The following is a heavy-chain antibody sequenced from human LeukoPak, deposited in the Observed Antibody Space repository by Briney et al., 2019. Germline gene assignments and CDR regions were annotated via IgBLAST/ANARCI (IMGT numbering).Heavy chain of an antibody. CDR2: ITAYNDNT. D-gene: IGHD3-10*01. CDR1: GYTFTSYG. Sequence: ASVKVSCKASGYTFTSYGISWVRQAPGQGLEGMGWITAYNDNTNYAQKLQGRVTMTTDTSTSTAYMELRSLRSEDTAVYYCARALLWFGEPSHIDYWGQGTLVTASS. V-gene: IGHV1-18*01. CDR3: ARALLWFGEPSHIDY. J-gene: IGHJ4*02.